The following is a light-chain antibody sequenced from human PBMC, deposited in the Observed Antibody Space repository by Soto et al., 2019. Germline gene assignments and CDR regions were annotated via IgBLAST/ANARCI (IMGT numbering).Light chain of an antibody. J-gene: IGLJ1*01. Sequence: QSALTQPASVSGSPGQSIAISCTGTSDDVGAYNFVSWYQHHPGKAPKLMIYDVSNRPSGVSSRFSGSKSGNTASLTISGLQAEDEAEYYCNSFTRSSTDVFGSGTKVTVL. CDR2: DVS. V-gene: IGLV2-14*03. CDR1: SDDVGAYNF. CDR3: NSFTRSSTDV.